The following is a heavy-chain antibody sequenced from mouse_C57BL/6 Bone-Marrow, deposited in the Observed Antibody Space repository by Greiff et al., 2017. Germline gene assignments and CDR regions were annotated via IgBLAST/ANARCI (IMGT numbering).Heavy chain of an antibody. CDR3: AGSNYEGDY. J-gene: IGHJ2*01. CDR1: GYTFTSYW. D-gene: IGHD2-5*01. CDR2: IDPSDSYT. Sequence: QVQLQQPGAELVKPGASVKLSCKASGYTFTSYWMQWVKQRPGQGLEWIGEIDPSDSYTNYTQKFKGKATLTVDTSSSTAYMQLSSLTSEDSAVYYCAGSNYEGDYWGQGTTLTVSS. V-gene: IGHV1-50*01.